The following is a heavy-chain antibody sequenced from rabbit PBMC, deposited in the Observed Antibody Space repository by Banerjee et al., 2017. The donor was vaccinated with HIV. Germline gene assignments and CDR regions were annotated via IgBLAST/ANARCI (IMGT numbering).Heavy chain of an antibody. Sequence: QEQLEESGGGLVQPEGSLTLTCTASGFSFSSSYWICWVRQAPGKGLEWIGCIGAGSGSTYYASWAKGRFTISKTSSTTVTLQMTSLTAADTATYLCARGGADSSAPYFNLRGPGTLVTVS. CDR2: IGAGSGST. CDR1: GFSFSSSYW. CDR3: ARGGADSSAPYFNL. J-gene: IGHJ4*01. D-gene: IGHD8-1*01. V-gene: IGHV1S45*01.